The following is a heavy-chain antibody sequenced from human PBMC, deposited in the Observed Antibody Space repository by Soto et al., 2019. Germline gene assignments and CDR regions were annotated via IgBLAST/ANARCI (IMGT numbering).Heavy chain of an antibody. CDR2: ISAYNGNT. Sequence: QVQLVQSGAEVKKPGASVKVSCKASGYTFTSYGISWVRQAPGQGLEWMGWISAYNGNTNYAQKLQGRVTMTTDTSTSTAYLELRSMRSDDTAVYYCAAADRITMFRGFPDAFDIWGQGTMVTVSS. CDR3: AAADRITMFRGFPDAFDI. V-gene: IGHV1-18*01. CDR1: GYTFTSYG. D-gene: IGHD3-10*01. J-gene: IGHJ3*02.